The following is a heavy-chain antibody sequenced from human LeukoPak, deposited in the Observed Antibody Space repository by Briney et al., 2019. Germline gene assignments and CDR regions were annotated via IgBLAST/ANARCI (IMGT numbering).Heavy chain of an antibody. Sequence: PGGSLRLSCAASGFTFSSYWMHWVPQAPGKGLVWVSRINSDGSITTYADSVRGRFTISRDNAKSTLYLQMNSLRAEDTAVYYCASSTQISKYADYWGQGALVTVSS. CDR3: ASSTQISKYADY. CDR1: GFTFSSYW. J-gene: IGHJ4*02. CDR2: INSDGSIT. V-gene: IGHV3-74*01. D-gene: IGHD2-2*01.